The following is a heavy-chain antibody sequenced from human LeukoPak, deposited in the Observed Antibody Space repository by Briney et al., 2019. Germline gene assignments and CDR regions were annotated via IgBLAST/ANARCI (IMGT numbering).Heavy chain of an antibody. CDR1: GGSFSGYY. CDR2: INHSGST. V-gene: IGHV4-34*01. D-gene: IGHD3-10*01. CDR3: ARTYGSGSYGFNYNWFDP. J-gene: IGHJ5*02. Sequence: SETLSLTCAVYGGSFSGYYWSWIRQPPGKGLEWIGEINHSGSTNYNPSLKSRVTTSVDTSKNQFSLKLSSVTAADTAVYYCARTYGSGSYGFNYNWFDPWGQGTLVTVSS.